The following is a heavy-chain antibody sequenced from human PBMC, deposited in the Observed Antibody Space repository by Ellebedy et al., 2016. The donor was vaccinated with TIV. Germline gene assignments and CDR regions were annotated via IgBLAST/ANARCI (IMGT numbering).Heavy chain of an antibody. CDR3: ARAPSVDPHMDV. J-gene: IGHJ6*02. D-gene: IGHD6-19*01. CDR1: GYTFTSYY. Sequence: AASVKVSCKASGYTFTSYYMHWVRQAPGQGLEWMGIINPTAGSTSSAQKFQGRVTMTSDTSTRTVYMELSSLRSESTAVYYCARAPSVDPHMDVWGQGTTVTVSS. CDR2: INPTAGST. V-gene: IGHV1-46*01.